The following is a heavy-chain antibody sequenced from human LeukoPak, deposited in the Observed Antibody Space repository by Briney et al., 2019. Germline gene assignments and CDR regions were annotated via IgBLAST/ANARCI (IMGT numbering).Heavy chain of an antibody. J-gene: IGHJ4*02. D-gene: IGHD2-2*03. CDR2: INHSGST. CDR3: ARVGYCSSTSCYMGDY. CDR1: GGSFSGYY. Sequence: SETLSLTCAVYGGSFSGYYWSWIGQPPGKGLEWIGEINHSGSTNYNPSLKSRVTISVDTSKNQFSLKLSSVTAADTAVYYCARVGYCSSTSCYMGDYWGQGTLVTVSS. V-gene: IGHV4-34*01.